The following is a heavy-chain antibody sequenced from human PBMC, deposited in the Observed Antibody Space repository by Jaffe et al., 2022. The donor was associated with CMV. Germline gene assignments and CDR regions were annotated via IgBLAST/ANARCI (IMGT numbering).Heavy chain of an antibody. Sequence: QVQLVESGGGVVQPGRSLRLSCVVSGFTFSSYGMHWVRQAPGKGLEWVALIWYDGSNKYYADSVKGRFTISRDNSKNTLYLQMNSLRAEDTAVYYCARDRLAYCSGGSCYYPDYWGQGTLVTVSS. CDR2: IWYDGSNK. J-gene: IGHJ4*02. V-gene: IGHV3-33*01. D-gene: IGHD2-15*01. CDR1: GFTFSSYG. CDR3: ARDRLAYCSGGSCYYPDY.